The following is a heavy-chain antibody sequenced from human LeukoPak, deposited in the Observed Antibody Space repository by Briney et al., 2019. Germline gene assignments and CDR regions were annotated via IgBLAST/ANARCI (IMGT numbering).Heavy chain of an antibody. V-gene: IGHV4-34*01. D-gene: IGHD4-17*01. CDR1: GGSFSGYY. CDR3: ARADYGDYDTYYYDY. CDR2: INHSGST. J-gene: IGHJ4*02. Sequence: SETLSLTCAVYGGSFSGYYWSWIRQPPGKGLEWIGAINHSGSTNYKPSLKSRVTISVDTSKTQFSLKLSSVTAADTAVYYCARADYGDYDTYYYDYWGQGTLVTVSS.